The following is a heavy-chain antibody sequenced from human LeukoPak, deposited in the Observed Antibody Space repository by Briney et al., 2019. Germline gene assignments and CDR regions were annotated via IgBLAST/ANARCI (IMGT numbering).Heavy chain of an antibody. CDR2: ISWNSGSI. V-gene: IGHV3-9*01. J-gene: IGHJ4*02. CDR1: GFTFDDYT. CDR3: AKDWQGFAAAGVRYDY. Sequence: SGGSLRLSCAASGFTFDDYTMHWVRQAPGKGLEWVSGISWNSGSIGYADSVKGRFTISRDNAKNSLYLQMNSLRAEDTALYYCAKDWQGFAAAGVRYDYWGQGTLVTVSS. D-gene: IGHD6-13*01.